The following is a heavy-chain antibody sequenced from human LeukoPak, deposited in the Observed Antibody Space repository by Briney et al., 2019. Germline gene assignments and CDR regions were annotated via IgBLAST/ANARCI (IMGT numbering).Heavy chain of an antibody. CDR2: ISSSSSYI. Sequence: PGGSLRLSCAVSGFTFSSYSMNWVRQAPGKGLEWVSSISSSSSYIYYADSVKGRFTISRDNAKNSLYLQMNSLRAEDTAVYYCARDVGIATPGGAFDIWGQGTMVTVSS. D-gene: IGHD6-13*01. CDR1: GFTFSSYS. V-gene: IGHV3-21*01. J-gene: IGHJ3*02. CDR3: ARDVGIATPGGAFDI.